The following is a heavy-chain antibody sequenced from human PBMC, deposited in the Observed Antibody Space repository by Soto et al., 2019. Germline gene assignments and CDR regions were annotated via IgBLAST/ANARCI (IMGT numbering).Heavy chain of an antibody. CDR3: VKGEYYYDSSGYYPFDY. CDR1: GFTFSISA. D-gene: IGHD3-22*01. CDR2: ISTNGGST. Sequence: PAVSLRQSCLPSGFTFSISAMQRIPQAPGKGLEYVSSISTNGGSTDYADSVKGRFTISRDNSKNTVYLQMSSLRVEDTAVYYCVKGEYYYDSSGYYPFDYWGQGT. J-gene: IGHJ4*02. V-gene: IGHV3-64D*06.